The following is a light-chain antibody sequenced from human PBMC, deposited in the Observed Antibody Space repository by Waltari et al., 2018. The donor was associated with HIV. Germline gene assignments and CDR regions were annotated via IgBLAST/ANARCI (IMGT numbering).Light chain of an antibody. V-gene: IGLV1-44*01. CDR2: SNN. CDR1: RSNIGSNT. J-gene: IGLJ3*02. Sequence: QSVLTQPPSASGTPGQRVTISCSGSRSNIGSNTVSWYQQLPGTAPKLFIYSNNQRPSGVPDRFSGSKSGTSASLASSGLQSEDEADYYCAAWDDSLNGWVFGGGTKLTVV. CDR3: AAWDDSLNGWV.